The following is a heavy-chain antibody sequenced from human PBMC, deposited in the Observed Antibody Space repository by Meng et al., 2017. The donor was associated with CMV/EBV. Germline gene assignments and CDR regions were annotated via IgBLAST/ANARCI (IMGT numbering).Heavy chain of an antibody. D-gene: IGHD3-3*01. Sequence: GGSLRLSCAASGFTFSSYSMNWVRQAPGKGLEWVSSISSSSYIYYADSVKGRFTISRDNAKNSLYLQMNSLRAEDTAVYYCARDNDFWSGYYRYYYTTTVWTSGAKGPRSPSP. J-gene: IGHJ6*02. CDR1: GFTFSSYS. V-gene: IGHV3-21*01. CDR2: ISSSSYI. CDR3: ARDNDFWSGYYRYYYTTTVWTS.